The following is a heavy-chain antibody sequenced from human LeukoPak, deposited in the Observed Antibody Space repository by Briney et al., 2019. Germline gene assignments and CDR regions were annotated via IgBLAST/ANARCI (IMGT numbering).Heavy chain of an antibody. CDR3: ARADTVVINYFDY. J-gene: IGHJ4*02. V-gene: IGHV4-39*07. Sequence: SETLSLTCTVSGGSISSSSYYWGWIRQPPGKGLEWIGSIYYSGSTYYNPSLKSRVTISVDTSKNQFSLKLSSVTAADTAVYYCARADTVVINYFDYWGQGTLVTVSS. CDR1: GGSISSSSYY. D-gene: IGHD4-23*01. CDR2: IYYSGST.